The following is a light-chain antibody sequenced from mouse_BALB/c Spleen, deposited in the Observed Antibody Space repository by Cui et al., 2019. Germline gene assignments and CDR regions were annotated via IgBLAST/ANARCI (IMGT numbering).Light chain of an antibody. Sequence: QIVLTQSPALMSASPGEKVTMTCSASSSVSYMYWYQQKPRSSPKPWIYLTSNLASGVPARFSGSGSGTSYSLTISSMEAEDAATYYCQQWSSNLTFCSGTKLEIK. J-gene: IGKJ4*01. V-gene: IGKV4-68*01. CDR2: LTS. CDR1: SSVSY. CDR3: QQWSSNLT.